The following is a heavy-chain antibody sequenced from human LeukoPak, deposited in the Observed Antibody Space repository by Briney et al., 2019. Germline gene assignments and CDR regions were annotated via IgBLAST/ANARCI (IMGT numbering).Heavy chain of an antibody. D-gene: IGHD1-7*01. J-gene: IGHJ3*02. V-gene: IGHV6-1*01. Sequence: SQTLSLTFAISGDSVSSNSGAWNWIRQSPSRGLEWLGRTYYRSKWDDDYAVSVKSRITINPDTSKNQFSLQLNSVTPDDTAVYFCAREVGFTGITDAFDIWGQGTMVTVSS. CDR2: TYYRSKWDD. CDR3: AREVGFTGITDAFDI. CDR1: GDSVSSNSGA.